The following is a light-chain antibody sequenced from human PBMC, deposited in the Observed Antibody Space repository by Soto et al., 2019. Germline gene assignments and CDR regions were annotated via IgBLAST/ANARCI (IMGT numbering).Light chain of an antibody. CDR1: SSNIGAGYD. Sequence: QLVLTQPPSVSGAPGQRVTISCTGSSSNIGAGYDVYWYQQLPGTAPKLLIYDNFNRPSGVPDRFSGSKSATSASLDITGLQAEDEADYYCQSYDSSLSDWVFGGGTQLTVL. CDR3: QSYDSSLSDWV. J-gene: IGLJ3*02. CDR2: DNF. V-gene: IGLV1-40*01.